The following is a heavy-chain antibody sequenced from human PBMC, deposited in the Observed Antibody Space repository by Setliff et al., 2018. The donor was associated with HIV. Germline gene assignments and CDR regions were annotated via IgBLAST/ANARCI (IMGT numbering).Heavy chain of an antibody. V-gene: IGHV4-38-2*02. Sequence: SETLSLTCTVSGQFISDGYYWGWIRQPPGKGLEWIGSVYHSGKTYYNPSLKSRVTMSADTSKNQISLMLRSMTAADTAVYYCARQGAGYYYDRSEYYTGNGFDMWGQGTMVTVSS. CDR3: ARQGAGYYYDRSEYYTGNGFDM. CDR1: GQFISDGYY. D-gene: IGHD3-22*01. CDR2: VYHSGKT. J-gene: IGHJ3*02.